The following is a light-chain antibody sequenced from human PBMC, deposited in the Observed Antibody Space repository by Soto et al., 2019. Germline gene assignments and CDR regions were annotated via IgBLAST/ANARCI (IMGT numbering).Light chain of an antibody. CDR2: EVS. J-gene: IGLJ1*01. V-gene: IGLV2-14*01. CDR1: SSDVGGYNY. Sequence: QSVLTQPASVSGSPGQSITISCTGTSSDVGGYNYVSWYQQHPGKAPKLMIYEVSNRPSGVSNRFSGSKSGNTASLTISGLQAEDEADEYCSSYTSSTTLAYVFGTGTKLTVL. CDR3: SSYTSSTTLAYV.